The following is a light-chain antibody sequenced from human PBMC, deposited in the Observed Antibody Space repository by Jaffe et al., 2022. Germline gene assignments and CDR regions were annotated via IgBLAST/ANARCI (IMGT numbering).Light chain of an antibody. Sequence: QLVLTQSPSASASLGASVKLTCTLSSGHSSYAIAWHQQQPEKGPRYLMKLNSDGSHSKGDGIPDRFSGSSSGAERYLTISSLQSEDEADYYCQTWGTGILGWVFGGGTKLTVL. CDR2: LNSDGSH. CDR3: QTWGTGILGWV. V-gene: IGLV4-69*01. CDR1: SGHSSYA. J-gene: IGLJ3*02.